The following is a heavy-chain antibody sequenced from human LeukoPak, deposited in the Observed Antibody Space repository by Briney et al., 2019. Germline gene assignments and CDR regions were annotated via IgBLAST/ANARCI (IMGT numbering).Heavy chain of an antibody. CDR2: IKQDGSEK. J-gene: IGHJ3*02. Sequence: GGSLRLSCAASGFTFSSYWMSWVRQAPGKGLEWLANIKQDGSEKYYVDSVKGRFTISRDNAKNSLFLQMNSLRAEDTAVYYCTRDGGYCSAGSCYDIWGQGTVVTVSS. V-gene: IGHV3-7*01. D-gene: IGHD2-15*01. CDR1: GFTFSSYW. CDR3: TRDGGYCSAGSCYDI.